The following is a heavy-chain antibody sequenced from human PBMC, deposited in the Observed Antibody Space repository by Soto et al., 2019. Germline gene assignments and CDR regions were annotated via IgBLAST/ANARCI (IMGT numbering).Heavy chain of an antibody. Sequence: PSETLSLTCNMSGDSYSISTYSWSWIRQPPGKALQWIGFIYQSGVTSYNPSLASRVSISLDRSNNQCSLKLKSVTAADTAVYYCARGSGYYLAWGQGTLVTVSS. V-gene: IGHV4-30-2*01. CDR2: IYQSGVT. J-gene: IGHJ4*02. D-gene: IGHD3-22*01. CDR1: GDSYSISTYS. CDR3: ARGSGYYLA.